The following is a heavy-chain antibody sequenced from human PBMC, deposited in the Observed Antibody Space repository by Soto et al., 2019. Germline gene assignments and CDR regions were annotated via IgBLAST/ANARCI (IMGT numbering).Heavy chain of an antibody. Sequence: QVQLVQSGAEVKKPGASVKVSCKASGYTFTDYYLHWVLQAPGQGLEWMGWINPNSGGTNYAQKFQGWVTMTRDTSISTAYMELNRLMSDDTAVYYCATEVGGYLQFDYWGQGTLVTVSS. CDR3: ATEVGGYLQFDY. CDR1: GYTFTDYY. D-gene: IGHD3-10*01. J-gene: IGHJ4*02. V-gene: IGHV1-2*04. CDR2: INPNSGGT.